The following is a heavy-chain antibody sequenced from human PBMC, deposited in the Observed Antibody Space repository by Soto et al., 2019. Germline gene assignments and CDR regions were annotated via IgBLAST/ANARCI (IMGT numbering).Heavy chain of an antibody. D-gene: IGHD3-22*01. Sequence: SETLSLTCTVSGGSISSGGYYWNWIRQHPGKGLEWIGYIYYGGSTFYHPSLKSRVTISVDTSNNQFSLKLSSVTAADTAVYYCARDRFYYDSSGYYQENYIDYWGQGTLVTVSS. CDR2: IYYGGST. J-gene: IGHJ4*02. CDR1: GGSISSGGYY. CDR3: ARDRFYYDSSGYYQENYIDY. V-gene: IGHV4-31*03.